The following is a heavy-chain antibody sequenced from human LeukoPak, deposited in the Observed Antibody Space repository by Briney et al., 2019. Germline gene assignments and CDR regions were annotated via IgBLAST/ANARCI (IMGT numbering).Heavy chain of an antibody. J-gene: IGHJ2*01. CDR2: IWYDGSNK. D-gene: IGHD5-24*01. V-gene: IGHV3-33*01. CDR1: GFTFSSYG. CDR3: ARGGDGYTGWYFDL. Sequence: GGSLRLSCAASGFTFSSYGMHWVRQAPGKGLEWVAVIWYDGSNKYYADSVKGRFTISRDNSKNTLYLQMNSLRAEDTAVYYCARGGDGYTGWYFDLWGRGTLVTVSS.